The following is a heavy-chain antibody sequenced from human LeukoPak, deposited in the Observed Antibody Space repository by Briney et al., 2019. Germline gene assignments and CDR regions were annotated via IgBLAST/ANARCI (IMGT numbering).Heavy chain of an antibody. CDR3: ARHRGSGSPFSLYSYYGMDV. CDR1: GGSISSYY. D-gene: IGHD1-26*01. Sequence: PSETLSLTCTVSGGSISSYYWSWIRQPPGKGLEWIGYIYYSGSTNYNPSLKSRVTISVDTSKNQFSLKLSSVTAADTAVYYCARHRGSGSPFSLYSYYGMDVWGQGTTVTVSS. CDR2: IYYSGST. V-gene: IGHV4-59*08. J-gene: IGHJ6*02.